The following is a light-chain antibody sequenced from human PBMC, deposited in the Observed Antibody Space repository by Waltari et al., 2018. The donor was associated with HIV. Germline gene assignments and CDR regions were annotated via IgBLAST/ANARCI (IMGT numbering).Light chain of an antibody. V-gene: IGKV3-11*01. CDR3: QYRSKWLI. CDR1: QSVSRY. J-gene: IGKJ4*01. CDR2: DVS. Sequence: EIELTQSLASLSMSQGERVSLSCRASQSVSRYLGWYQQKSGQAPRLLIYDVSNRATGIPARFSGSGSGTDFALTISSLEPEDFAVYYCQYRSKWLIFGGGTKVEIK.